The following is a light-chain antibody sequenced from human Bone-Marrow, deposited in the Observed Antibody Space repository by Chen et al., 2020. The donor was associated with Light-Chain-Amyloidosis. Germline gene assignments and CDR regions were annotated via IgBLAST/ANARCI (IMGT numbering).Light chain of an antibody. Sequence: SYVLTQPPSVSVAPGQTATIACGGNNIGSTSVHWYQQTPGQAPLLVVYDDSDRPSGIPERLSGSNSGNTATLTISRVEAWDEADYYCQVWDRSSDRPVFGGGTKLTVL. CDR1: NIGSTS. CDR2: DDS. J-gene: IGLJ3*02. CDR3: QVWDRSSDRPV. V-gene: IGLV3-21*02.